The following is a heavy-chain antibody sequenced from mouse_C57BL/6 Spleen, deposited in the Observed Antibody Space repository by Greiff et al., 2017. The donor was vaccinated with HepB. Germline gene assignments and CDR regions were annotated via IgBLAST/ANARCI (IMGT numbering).Heavy chain of an antibody. CDR1: GFTFSNYW. V-gene: IGHV6-3*01. J-gene: IGHJ2*01. Sequence: EVKVEESGGGLVQPGGSMKLSCVASGFTFSNYWMNWVRQSPEKGLEWVAQIRLKSDNYATHYAESVKGRFTISRYDSKSSVYLQMNNLRAEDTGIYYCSGDPGYWGQGTTLTVSS. CDR2: IRLKSDNYAT. CDR3: SGDPGY. D-gene: IGHD3-3*01.